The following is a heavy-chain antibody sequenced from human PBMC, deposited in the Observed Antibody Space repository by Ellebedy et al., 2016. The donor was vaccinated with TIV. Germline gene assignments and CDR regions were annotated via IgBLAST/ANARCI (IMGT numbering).Heavy chain of an antibody. D-gene: IGHD5-18*01. Sequence: ASVKVSCXASGYTFTSYGISWVRQAPGQGLEWMGWISAYNGNTNYAQKLQGRVTMTTDTSTSTAYMELRSLRSDDTAVYYCARGYSYGYGPLYYFDYWGQGTLVTVSS. CDR1: GYTFTSYG. CDR3: ARGYSYGYGPLYYFDY. CDR2: ISAYNGNT. J-gene: IGHJ4*02. V-gene: IGHV1-18*01.